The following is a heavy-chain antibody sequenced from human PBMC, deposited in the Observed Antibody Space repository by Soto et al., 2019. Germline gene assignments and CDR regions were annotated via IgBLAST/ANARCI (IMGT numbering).Heavy chain of an antibody. CDR1: GGSISSDGNY. CDR2: IYYSGST. V-gene: IGHV4-31*03. D-gene: IGHD6-13*01. J-gene: IGHJ6*03. Sequence: SETLSLTCTVSGGSISSDGNYWSWIRQHPGKGLEWIGYIYYSGSTNYNPSLKSRVTISVDTSKNQFSLKLNSVTAADTAVYYCARGRPGIAAAGTYYYYYHYMDVWGKGTTVTVSS. CDR3: ARGRPGIAAAGTYYYYYHYMDV.